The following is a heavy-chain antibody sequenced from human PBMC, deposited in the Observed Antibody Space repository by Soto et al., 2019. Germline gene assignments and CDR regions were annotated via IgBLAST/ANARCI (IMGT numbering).Heavy chain of an antibody. CDR1: GFTFSRYW. D-gene: IGHD3-10*01. V-gene: IGHV3-7*01. CDR3: ASDYSDSGSYYSLGSFDF. J-gene: IGHJ3*01. CDR2: IKYDGREK. Sequence: GGSLRLSCAASGFTFSRYWMGWVRQGPGRGLEWVANIKYDGREKYHVDSVKGRFTISRDNAQNSLYLQMNSLRAEDTAVYYCASDYSDSGSYYSLGSFDFWGQGTMVTVSS.